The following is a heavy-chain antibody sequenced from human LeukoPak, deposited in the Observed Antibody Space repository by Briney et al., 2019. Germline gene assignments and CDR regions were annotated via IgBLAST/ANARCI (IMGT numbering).Heavy chain of an antibody. Sequence: PGGSLRLSCAASGFTFSNYWMHWVRQAPGKGLVWVSRINSDGINTSYADSVKGRFTISRDNAKNTLYLQMNSLRAEDTAVYYCAKVARVVRGEQANDYWGQGTLVTVSS. CDR3: AKVARVVRGEQANDY. CDR1: GFTFSNYW. J-gene: IGHJ4*02. V-gene: IGHV3-74*01. D-gene: IGHD3-10*01. CDR2: INSDGINT.